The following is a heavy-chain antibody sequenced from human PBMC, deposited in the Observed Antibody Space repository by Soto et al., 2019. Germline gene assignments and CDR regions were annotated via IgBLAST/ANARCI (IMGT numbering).Heavy chain of an antibody. V-gene: IGHV3-7*01. Sequence: EVQLVESGGGLVQPGGSLRLSCAASGFTFSGYWMSWVRQAPGKGLEWVANIKQDGSEKYYVDSVKGRFTISRDNAKNSLYLLMNSIRAEDTPVYYCAKNNRYCSSTNCFVFDYWGQGTLVTVSS. CDR3: AKNNRYCSSTNCFVFDY. D-gene: IGHD2-2*01. J-gene: IGHJ4*02. CDR1: GFTFSGYW. CDR2: IKQDGSEK.